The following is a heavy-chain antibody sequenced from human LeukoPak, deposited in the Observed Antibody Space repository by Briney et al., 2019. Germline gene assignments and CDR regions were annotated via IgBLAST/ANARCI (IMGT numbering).Heavy chain of an antibody. V-gene: IGHV3-48*03. Sequence: QSGGSLRLSCAASGFTSSSYEMNWVRQAPGKGLEWVSYISSSGSTIYYADSVKGRFTISRDNAKNSLYLQMNSLRAEDTAVYYCARTYYYDIDAFDIWGQGTMVTVSS. J-gene: IGHJ3*02. CDR1: GFTSSSYE. CDR2: ISSSGSTI. D-gene: IGHD3-22*01. CDR3: ARTYYYDIDAFDI.